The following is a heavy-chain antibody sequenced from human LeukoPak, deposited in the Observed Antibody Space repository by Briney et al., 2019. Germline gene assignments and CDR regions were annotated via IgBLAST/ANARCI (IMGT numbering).Heavy chain of an antibody. CDR2: ISAYNGNT. V-gene: IGHV1-18*01. Sequence: ASVKVSCKASGYTFTSYGISWVRPAPGQGLEWMGWISAYNGNTNYAQKLQGRVTMTTDTSTSTAYMELRSLRSDDTAVYYCAREMDYYGSGSYYNGIDYWGQGTLVTVSS. CDR1: GYTFTSYG. D-gene: IGHD3-10*01. CDR3: AREMDYYGSGSYYNGIDY. J-gene: IGHJ4*02.